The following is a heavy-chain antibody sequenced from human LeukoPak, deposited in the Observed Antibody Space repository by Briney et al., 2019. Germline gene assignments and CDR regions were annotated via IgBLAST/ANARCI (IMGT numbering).Heavy chain of an antibody. D-gene: IGHD3-10*01. CDR3: AGGRPFWGYYGSGSYYLDY. J-gene: IGHJ4*02. CDR1: GGSISSGGYY. CDR2: IYHSGST. Sequence: SETLSLTCTVSGGSISSGGYYWSWIRQPPGKGLEWIGYIYHSGSTNYNPSLKSRVTISVDTSKNQFSLKLSSVTAADTAVYYCAGGRPFWGYYGSGSYYLDYWGQGTLVTVSS. V-gene: IGHV4-30-2*01.